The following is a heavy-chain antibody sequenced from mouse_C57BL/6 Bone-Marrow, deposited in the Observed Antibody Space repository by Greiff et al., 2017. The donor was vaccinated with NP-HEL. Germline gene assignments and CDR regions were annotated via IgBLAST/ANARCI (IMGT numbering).Heavy chain of an antibody. D-gene: IGHD1-1*01. CDR3: AIYYCGSSTFDY. Sequence: EVQLMESGGGLVKPGGSLKLSCAASGFTFSSYAMSWVRQTPEKRLEWVATISDGGSYTYYPDNVKGRFTISRDNAKNNLYLQLSHLKSEDTAMYDCAIYYCGSSTFDYWGQGTTLTVSS. J-gene: IGHJ2*01. CDR1: GFTFSSYA. CDR2: ISDGGSYT. V-gene: IGHV5-4*01.